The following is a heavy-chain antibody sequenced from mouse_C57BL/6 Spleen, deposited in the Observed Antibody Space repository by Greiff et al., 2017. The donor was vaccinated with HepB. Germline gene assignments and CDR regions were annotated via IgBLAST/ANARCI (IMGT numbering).Heavy chain of an antibody. D-gene: IGHD1-1*01. CDR2: IYPGDGDT. CDR3: ARGTVVERGFDY. V-gene: IGHV1-82*01. Sequence: QVQLQQSGPELVKPGASVKISCKASGYAFSSSWMNWVKQRPGKGLEWIGRIYPGDGDTNYNGKFKGKATLTADKSSSTAYMQLSSLTSEDSAVYFCARGTVVERGFDYWGQGTTLTVSS. J-gene: IGHJ2*01. CDR1: GYAFSSSW.